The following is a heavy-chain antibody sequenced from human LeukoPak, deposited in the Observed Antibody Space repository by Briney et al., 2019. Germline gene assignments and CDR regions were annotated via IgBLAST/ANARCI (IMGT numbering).Heavy chain of an antibody. CDR1: GFSCSGYS. V-gene: IGHV3-21*01. CDR3: ARGVVRYFDY. J-gene: IGHJ4*02. Sequence: GGSLRFSCGASGFSCSGYSMIWVRRAPGKGLEWVSSISSSSSYIYYADSVKGRFTISRDNAKNSLYLQMNSLRAEDTAVYYCARGVVRYFDYWGQGALVTVSS. D-gene: IGHD3-9*01. CDR2: ISSSSSYI.